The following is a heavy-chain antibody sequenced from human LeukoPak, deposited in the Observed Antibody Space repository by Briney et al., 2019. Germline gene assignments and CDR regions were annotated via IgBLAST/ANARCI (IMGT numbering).Heavy chain of an antibody. CDR3: AGSTVTRLAEYFQH. J-gene: IGHJ1*01. CDR2: IIPIFGTA. CDR1: GGTFSSYA. D-gene: IGHD4-17*01. Sequence: SVKVSCKASGGTFSSYAISWVRQAPGQGLEWMGGIIPIFGTANYAQKFQGRVTITPDESTSTAYMELSSLRSEDTAVYYCAGSTVTRLAEYFQHWGQGTLVTVSS. V-gene: IGHV1-69*13.